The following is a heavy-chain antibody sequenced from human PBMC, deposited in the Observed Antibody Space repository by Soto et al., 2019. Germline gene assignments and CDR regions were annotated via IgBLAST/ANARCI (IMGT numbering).Heavy chain of an antibody. CDR1: GYTFTSYY. Sequence: GASVKVSCKASGYTFTSYYMHWVRQAPGQGLEWMGIINPSGGSTSYAQKFQGRVTMTRDTSTSTVYMELSSLRSEDTAVYYCARDKQTTYYYDSSGYYFDYWGQGTLVTVS. D-gene: IGHD3-22*01. V-gene: IGHV1-46*01. CDR2: INPSGGST. CDR3: ARDKQTTYYYDSSGYYFDY. J-gene: IGHJ4*02.